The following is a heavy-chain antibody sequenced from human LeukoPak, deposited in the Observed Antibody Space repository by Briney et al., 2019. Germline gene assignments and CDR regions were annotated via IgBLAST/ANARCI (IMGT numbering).Heavy chain of an antibody. Sequence: SETLSLTCAVYGGSLSGYYWSWIRQPPGKGLEWIGEINHSGSTNYNPSLKSRVTISVDTSKNQFSLKLSSVTAADTAVYYCARDGIVGATKPSYFDYWGQGTLVTVSS. J-gene: IGHJ4*02. CDR3: ARDGIVGATKPSYFDY. V-gene: IGHV4-34*01. CDR2: INHSGST. CDR1: GGSLSGYY. D-gene: IGHD1-26*01.